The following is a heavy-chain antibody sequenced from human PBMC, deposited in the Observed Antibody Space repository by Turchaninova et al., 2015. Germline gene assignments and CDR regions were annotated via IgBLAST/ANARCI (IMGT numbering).Heavy chain of an antibody. CDR1: GSSISSGYY. V-gene: IGHV4-38-2*01. J-gene: IGHJ3*02. Sequence: QVQLQESGPGMVKPSDTLSLTSAVPGSSISSGYYWGWIRHPPGKGLEWIGILYHSGSPYYNPSLKSRVSISLDAPKNQFSLKLRSMTAADTAVYYCAMLAGDLDLSDGSEIWGQGTMVIVSS. CDR2: LYHSGSP. D-gene: IGHD2-15*01. CDR3: AMLAGDLDLSDGSEI.